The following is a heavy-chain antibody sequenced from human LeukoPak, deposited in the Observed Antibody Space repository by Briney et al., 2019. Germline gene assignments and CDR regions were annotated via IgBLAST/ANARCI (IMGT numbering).Heavy chain of an antibody. CDR3: AKDLTLYYYYGMDV. CDR2: ISYDGSNK. D-gene: IGHD3-9*01. J-gene: IGHJ6*02. V-gene: IGHV3-30*18. CDR1: GFTFSSYG. Sequence: GGSLRLSCAASGFTFSSYGMHWVRQALGKGLEWVAVISYDGSNKYYADSVKGRFTISRDNSKNALYLQMNSLRAEDTAVYYCAKDLTLYYYYGMDVWGQGTTATVSS.